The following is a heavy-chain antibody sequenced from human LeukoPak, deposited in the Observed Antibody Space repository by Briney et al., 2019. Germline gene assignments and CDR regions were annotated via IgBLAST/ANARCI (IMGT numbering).Heavy chain of an antibody. V-gene: IGHV3-21*01. D-gene: IGHD5-18*01. Sequence: GGSLRLSCAASRFSFSSYSMNWVRQAPGKGLEWVSSISSSGSYIYYADSVKGRFTISRDNAKNSLYLQMNSLRAEDTAVYYCATPWIHDAFDIWGQGTMVTVSS. CDR1: RFSFSSYS. J-gene: IGHJ3*02. CDR3: ATPWIHDAFDI. CDR2: ISSSGSYI.